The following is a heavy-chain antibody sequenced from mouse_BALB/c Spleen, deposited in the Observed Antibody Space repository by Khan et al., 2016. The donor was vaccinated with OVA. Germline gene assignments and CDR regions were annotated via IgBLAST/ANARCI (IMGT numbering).Heavy chain of an antibody. D-gene: IGHD1-1*01. V-gene: IGHV3-2*02. J-gene: IGHJ2*01. CDR2: ISYSGNT. CDR1: GYSITSDYA. Sequence: EVQLVETGPGLVKPSPSLSLTCTVTGYSITSDYAWNLIRQFPGNKLGCVGFISYSGNTNYNPSLKSQVTFTLDTSKNQFFLHLNSVTTEDTATYYCARVYGGDFAYWGQGTTLTVSS. CDR3: ARVYGGDFAY.